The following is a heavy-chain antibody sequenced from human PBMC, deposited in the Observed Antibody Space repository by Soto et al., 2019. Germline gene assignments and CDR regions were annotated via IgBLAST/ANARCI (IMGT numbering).Heavy chain of an antibody. CDR3: ASSARHPGDFFYYDVTCF. J-gene: IGHJ6*01. Sequence: NPSETPSLTCSVSCASIRSYYWHWIRQPPGKGLEWIGYVYTSDFTRYSSSLKSRVTISVDTSKSQFYLRLNSVTAADTAVYYCASSARHPGDFFYYDVTCFCGHGYTVTVSS. V-gene: IGHV4-4*08. D-gene: IGHD3-22*01. CDR1: CASIRSYY. CDR2: VYTSDFT.